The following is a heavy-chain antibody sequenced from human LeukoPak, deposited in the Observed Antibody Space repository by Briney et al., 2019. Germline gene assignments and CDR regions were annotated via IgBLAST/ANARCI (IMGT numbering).Heavy chain of an antibody. Sequence: SETLSLTCAVYGGSFSGYYWSWIRQPPGKGLEWIGEINYSGSTNYNPSLKSRVTISVDTSKNQFSLKLSSVTAADTAVYYCARDPGYCSSTSCHEYNWFDPWGQGTLVTVSS. V-gene: IGHV4-34*01. CDR2: INYSGST. J-gene: IGHJ5*02. CDR1: GGSFSGYY. CDR3: ARDPGYCSSTSCHEYNWFDP. D-gene: IGHD2-2*01.